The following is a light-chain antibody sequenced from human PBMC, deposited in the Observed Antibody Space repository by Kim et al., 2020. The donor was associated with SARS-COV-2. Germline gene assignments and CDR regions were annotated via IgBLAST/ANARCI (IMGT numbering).Light chain of an antibody. CDR2: GAS. J-gene: IGKJ5*01. CDR3: QQYSS. V-gene: IGKV3-20*01. CDR1: QSVSSSY. Sequence: ETVLTQSPGTLSLSPGERATLSCRASQSVSSSYLAWYQQKPGQAPRLVIYGASGRATGIPDRFSGSGSGTDFTLTITRLEPEDFAVYYCQQYSSFGQGTRLEIK.